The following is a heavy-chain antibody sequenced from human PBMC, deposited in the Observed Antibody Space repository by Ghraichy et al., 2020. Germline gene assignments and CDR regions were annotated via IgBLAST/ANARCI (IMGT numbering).Heavy chain of an antibody. CDR3: ARGNVQVDY. Sequence: SLRLSCAASGFTFSDYYMTWIRQAPGKGLEWVSYINRGSTYTFYGDSVKGRFTISRDDGKNLVVLQMNSLRVDDTAVYYCARGNVQVDYWGQGTRVTVSS. CDR2: INRGSTYT. J-gene: IGHJ4*02. V-gene: IGHV3-11*06. CDR1: GFTFSDYY.